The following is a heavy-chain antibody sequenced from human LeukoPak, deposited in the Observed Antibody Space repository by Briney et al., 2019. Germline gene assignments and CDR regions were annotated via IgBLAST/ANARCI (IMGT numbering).Heavy chain of an antibody. V-gene: IGHV3-48*01. CDR1: GFTFSSYS. J-gene: IGHJ4*02. CDR2: ISSSSSTI. CDR3: ARARGDYDFWSGYHDY. D-gene: IGHD3-3*01. Sequence: GGSLRLSCAASGFTFSSYSMNWVRQAPGKGLEWVSYISSSSSTIYYADSVKGRFTISRDNAKNSLYLQMNSLRAEDTAVYYCARARGDYDFWSGYHDYWGQGTLVTVSS.